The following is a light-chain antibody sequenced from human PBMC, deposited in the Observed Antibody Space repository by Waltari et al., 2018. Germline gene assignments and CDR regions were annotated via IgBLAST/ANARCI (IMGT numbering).Light chain of an antibody. V-gene: IGLV1-44*01. CDR3: AVWDDSLNGPL. J-gene: IGLJ2*01. CDR1: RSNIGSNP. CDR2: ITD. Sequence: QSVLTQPPSASGTPGQRVSISCSGSRSNIGSNPVNWYQQLPGTAPKLLIFITDQRPSGVPDRFSGSKSGTSASLAISGLQSEDEAEYHCAVWDDSLNGPLFGGGTKLTVL.